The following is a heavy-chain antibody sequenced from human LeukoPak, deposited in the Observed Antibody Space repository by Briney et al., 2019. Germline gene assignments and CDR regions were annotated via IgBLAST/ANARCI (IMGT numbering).Heavy chain of an antibody. CDR2: IYSRGST. CDR1: GGSIRSYY. D-gene: IGHD4-11*01. Sequence: SETLSLTCTVSGGSIRSYYWSWIRQPPGKGLEWIGYIYSRGSTNYNPSLKGRVTISVDMSKNQFSLKLSSVTAADTAVYYCARLSNPTRGHYYYYMDVWGKGTTVTVSS. CDR3: ARLSNPTRGHYYYYMDV. V-gene: IGHV4-4*09. J-gene: IGHJ6*03.